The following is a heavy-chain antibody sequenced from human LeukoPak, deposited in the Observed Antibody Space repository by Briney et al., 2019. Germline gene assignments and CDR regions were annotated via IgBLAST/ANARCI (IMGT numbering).Heavy chain of an antibody. CDR1: GASIISGRNY. CDR3: ARDNEVAARSFDY. J-gene: IGHJ4*02. Sequence: PSETLSLTCNVSGASIISGRNYWAWIRQSPGKGLEWIGSIYYSGSSYYNPSLQSRVSISVDTSKNHISLKLSSVTAADTAMYYCARDNEVAARSFDYWGQGTLVTVSS. CDR2: IYYSGSS. V-gene: IGHV4-39*02. D-gene: IGHD6-6*01.